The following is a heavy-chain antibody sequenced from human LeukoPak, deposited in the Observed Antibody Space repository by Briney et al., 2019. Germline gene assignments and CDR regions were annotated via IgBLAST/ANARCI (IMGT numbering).Heavy chain of an antibody. V-gene: IGHV3-21*01. CDR1: EFTFRSYD. D-gene: IGHD6-13*01. Sequence: GGSLRLSCVASEFTFRSYDMHWVRQAPGKGLEWVASISSNSDYILYAESVKGRFSISRDNARNSVYLQMNSLTAEDTALYYCARDWRNKYSNSWSRGEWYFDLWGRGTLVSVSS. J-gene: IGHJ2*01. CDR3: ARDWRNKYSNSWSRGEWYFDL. CDR2: ISSNSDYI.